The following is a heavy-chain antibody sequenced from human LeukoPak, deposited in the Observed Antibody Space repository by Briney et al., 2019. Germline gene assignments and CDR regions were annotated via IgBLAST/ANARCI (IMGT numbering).Heavy chain of an antibody. CDR1: GFTFSSYS. CDR3: ARGNSVGDNAWWFDP. D-gene: IGHD1-26*01. J-gene: IGHJ5*02. Sequence: GGSLRLSCAASGFTFSSYSMNWVRQAPGKGLEWVSSISSSSSYIYYADSVKGRFTISRDNAKNSLYLQMNSLRAEDTAVYYCARGNSVGDNAWWFDPWGQGTLVTVSS. V-gene: IGHV3-21*01. CDR2: ISSSSSYI.